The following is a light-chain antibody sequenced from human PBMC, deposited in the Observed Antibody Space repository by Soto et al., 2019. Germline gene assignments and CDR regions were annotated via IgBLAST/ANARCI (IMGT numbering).Light chain of an antibody. CDR2: GDN. CDR3: QSYDNSLSHVV. J-gene: IGLJ2*01. Sequence: QSVLTQPPSVSGAPGQRVTIPCTGSSSNIGSFYDVHWYQQLPGTVPKLLIYGDNNRPSGVPYRFSGSKSGTSASLAITGLQPEDEADYYCQSYDNSLSHVVFGGGTKLTVL. CDR1: SSNIGSFYD. V-gene: IGLV1-40*01.